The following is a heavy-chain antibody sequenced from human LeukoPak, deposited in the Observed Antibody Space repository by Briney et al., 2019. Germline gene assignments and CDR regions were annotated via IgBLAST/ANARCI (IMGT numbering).Heavy chain of an antibody. Sequence: GASVKVSCKASGGTFSSYAISWVRQAPGQGLEWMGWINVGNGNTKYSQKFQGRVTITRDTSASTAYMDLSSLRSEDTAVYYCARGRVVATGIDYWGQGTLVTVAS. CDR1: GGTFSSYA. V-gene: IGHV1-3*01. CDR3: ARGRVVATGIDY. CDR2: INVGNGNT. J-gene: IGHJ4*02. D-gene: IGHD5-12*01.